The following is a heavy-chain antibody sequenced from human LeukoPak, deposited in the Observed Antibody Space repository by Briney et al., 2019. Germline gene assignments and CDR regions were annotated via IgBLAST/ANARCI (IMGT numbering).Heavy chain of an antibody. CDR1: GYTFTNYA. V-gene: IGHV1-3*01. Sequence: ASVKVSCKASGYTFTNYAMHWVRQAPGQRLEWMGWINAGNGNTKYSQKFQGRVTMTRDTSISTAYMELSRLRSDDTAVYYCARDHNPYIPIDKFDTYNWFDPWGQGTLVTVSS. CDR3: ARDHNPYIPIDKFDTYNWFDP. D-gene: IGHD3-9*01. J-gene: IGHJ5*02. CDR2: INAGNGNT.